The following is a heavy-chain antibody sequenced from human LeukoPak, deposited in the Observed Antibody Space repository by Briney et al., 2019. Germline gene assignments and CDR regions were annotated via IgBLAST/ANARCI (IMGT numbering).Heavy chain of an antibody. V-gene: IGHV3-23*01. CDR3: AKRXRXGXXSDXEY. Sequence: GGSLRLSCAASGFTFSNYAMNWVRQAPGKGLEWVSDINGSGGRTYYADSVKGRFTISRDNSKNTLYLELNTLRAEDTAVYYCAKRXRXGXXSDXEYWGQGXLVTVSS. J-gene: IGHJ4*02. CDR2: INGSGGRT. CDR1: GFTFSNYA.